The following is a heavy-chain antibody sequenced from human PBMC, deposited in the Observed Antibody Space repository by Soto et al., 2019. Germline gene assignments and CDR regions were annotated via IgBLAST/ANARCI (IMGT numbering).Heavy chain of an antibody. J-gene: IGHJ4*02. D-gene: IGHD3-22*01. V-gene: IGHV3-48*01. CDR2: ISTSGATR. CDR3: AREIYDSSGYYAPFDY. Sequence: GGSLRLSCVASGFTFSTDSMNWVRQALGKGLEWVAHISTSGATRYYADSVKGRFTISRDNAKNSLYLQMNSLRAEDTAVYYCAREIYDSSGYYAPFDYWGQGTLVTVSS. CDR1: GFTFSTDS.